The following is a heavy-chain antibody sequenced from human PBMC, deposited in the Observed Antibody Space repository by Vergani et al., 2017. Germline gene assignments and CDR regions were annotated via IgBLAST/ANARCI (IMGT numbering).Heavy chain of an antibody. CDR2: INPNSGGK. V-gene: IGHV1-2*02. CDR1: GYTFTGYY. CDR3: ASSSITMVRGVSSTPSSNDY. Sequence: QVQLVQSGAEVKKPGASVKVSCKAPGYTFTGYYMHWVRQAPGQGLEWMGWINPNSGGKNYAQKFQGRVTMTRDTSISTAYMEVSRLRSDDTAVYYCASSSITMVRGVSSTPSSNDYWSQGTLVTVSS. J-gene: IGHJ4*02. D-gene: IGHD3-10*01.